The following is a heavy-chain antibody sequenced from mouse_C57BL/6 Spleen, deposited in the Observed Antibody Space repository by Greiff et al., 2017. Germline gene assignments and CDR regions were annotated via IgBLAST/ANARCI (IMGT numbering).Heavy chain of an antibody. CDR2: IDPSDSET. CDR1: GYTFTSYW. D-gene: IGHD2-3*01. Sequence: QVQLQQPGAELVRPGSSVKLSCKASGYTFTSYWMHWVKQRPIQGLEWIGNIDPSDSETHYNQKFKDKATLTVDKSSSTAYMQLSSLTSEDSAVYYCARGGGYDGYYWAMDYWGQGTSATVSS. J-gene: IGHJ4*01. CDR3: ARGGGYDGYYWAMDY. V-gene: IGHV1-52*01.